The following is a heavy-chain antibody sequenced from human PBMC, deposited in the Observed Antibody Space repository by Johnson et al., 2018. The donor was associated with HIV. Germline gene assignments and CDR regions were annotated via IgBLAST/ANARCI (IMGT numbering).Heavy chain of an antibody. CDR3: ARGIAVRHWVDI. CDR2: ISGSGGST. V-gene: IGHV3-23*04. D-gene: IGHD6-19*01. Sequence: VQLVESGGGLVQPGGSLRLSCAASGFTFSSYAMNWVRQAPGKGLEWVSTISGSGGSTYYADSVKGRFTISRDNSKNTLYLQMNSLRAEDTAVYYCARGIAVRHWVDILGQGTMVTVSS. J-gene: IGHJ3*02. CDR1: GFTFSSYA.